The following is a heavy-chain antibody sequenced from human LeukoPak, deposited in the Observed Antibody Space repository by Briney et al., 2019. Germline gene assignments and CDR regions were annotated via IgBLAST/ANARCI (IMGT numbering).Heavy chain of an antibody. CDR1: GFTFSSYA. CDR2: ISGSGGST. Sequence: GGSLRLSCAASGFTFSSYAMSWVRQAPGKGLEWVSVISGSGGSTYSAESVKGRFSISRDNSKNTLYLQMNSLRVEDTAVYYCAKGPRASGWTYFDYWGQGTLVTVSS. J-gene: IGHJ4*02. CDR3: AKGPRASGWTYFDY. D-gene: IGHD6-19*01. V-gene: IGHV3-23*01.